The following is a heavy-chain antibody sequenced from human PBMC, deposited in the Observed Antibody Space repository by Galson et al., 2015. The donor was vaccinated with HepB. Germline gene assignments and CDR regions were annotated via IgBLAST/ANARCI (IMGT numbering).Heavy chain of an antibody. D-gene: IGHD2-15*01. CDR3: AKDLWPVVVVAADY. J-gene: IGHJ4*02. CDR1: GFAFSSYG. V-gene: IGHV3-30*18. Sequence: SLRLSCAASGFAFSSYGMHWVRQAPGKGLEWVAVISYDGSNKYYADSVKGRFTISRDNSKNTLYLQMNSLRAEDTAVYYCAKDLWPVVVVAADYWGQGTLVTVSS. CDR2: ISYDGSNK.